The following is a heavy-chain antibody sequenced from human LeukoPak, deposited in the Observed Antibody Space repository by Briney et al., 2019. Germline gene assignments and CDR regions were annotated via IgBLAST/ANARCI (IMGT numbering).Heavy chain of an antibody. J-gene: IGHJ6*02. D-gene: IGHD1-26*01. CDR3: ARDPVGATLYYYYGMDV. Sequence: ASVKVSCKASGYTFTSSYMHWVRQAPGQGLEWMGIINPSGGSASYAQKFQGRVTMTRDTSTSTVYMELSSLRSEDTAVYYCARDPVGATLYYYYGMDVWGQGTTVTVSS. CDR2: INPSGGSA. CDR1: GYTFTSSY. V-gene: IGHV1-46*01.